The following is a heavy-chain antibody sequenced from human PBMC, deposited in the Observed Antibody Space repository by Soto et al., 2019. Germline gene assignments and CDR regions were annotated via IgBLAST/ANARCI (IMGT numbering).Heavy chain of an antibody. CDR2: INPNSGGT. J-gene: IGHJ4*02. V-gene: IGHV1-2*04. D-gene: IGHD3-10*01. Sequence: VKVSCKASGYTFTGYYMHWVRQAPGQGLEWMGWINPNSGGTNYAQKFQGWVTMTRDTSISTAYMELSRLRSDDTAVYYCARGVELVVRGVFQLYYFDYWGQGTLVTVSS. CDR1: GYTFTGYY. CDR3: ARGVELVVRGVFQLYYFDY.